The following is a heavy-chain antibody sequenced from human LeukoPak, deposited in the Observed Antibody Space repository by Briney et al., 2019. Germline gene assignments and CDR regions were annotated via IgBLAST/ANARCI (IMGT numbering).Heavy chain of an antibody. Sequence: GGSLRLSCAASGFTFSSYAMSWVRQAPGKGLEWVSAISGSGGSTYYADPVKGRFTIPRDNSKNTLYLQMNSLRAEDTAVYYCAKDQYQLPHWFDPWDQGTLVTVSS. D-gene: IGHD2-2*01. J-gene: IGHJ5*02. V-gene: IGHV3-23*01. CDR1: GFTFSSYA. CDR3: AKDQYQLPHWFDP. CDR2: ISGSGGST.